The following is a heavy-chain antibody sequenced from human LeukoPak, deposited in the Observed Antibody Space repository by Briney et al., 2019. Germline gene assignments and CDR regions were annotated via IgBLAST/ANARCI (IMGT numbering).Heavy chain of an antibody. CDR2: IYTSGST. D-gene: IGHD3-10*01. J-gene: IGHJ6*02. V-gene: IGHV4-4*07. CDR3: ARDSGFGELLPTLYYYYGMDV. CDR1: GGSISSYY. Sequence: PSETLSLTCTVSGGSISSYYWSWIRQPAGKGLEWIGRIYTSGSTNYNPSLKSRVTMSVDTSKNQFSLKLSSVTAADTAVYYCARDSGFGELLPTLYYYYGMDVWGQGTTVTVSS.